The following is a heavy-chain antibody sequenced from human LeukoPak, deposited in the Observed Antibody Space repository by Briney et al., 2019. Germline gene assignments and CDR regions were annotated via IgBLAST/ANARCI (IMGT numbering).Heavy chain of an antibody. Sequence: GGSLRLSCTASGFTFGDYGMSWVRQAPGKGLEWVGFIRSKAYGGTTEYAASVKGRFTISRDDSKSIAYLQMNSLKTEDTAAYYCTRYSSGWPYYYYGMDVWGQGTTVTVSS. V-gene: IGHV3-49*04. J-gene: IGHJ6*02. CDR1: GFTFGDYG. CDR3: TRYSSGWPYYYYGMDV. CDR2: IRSKAYGGTT. D-gene: IGHD6-19*01.